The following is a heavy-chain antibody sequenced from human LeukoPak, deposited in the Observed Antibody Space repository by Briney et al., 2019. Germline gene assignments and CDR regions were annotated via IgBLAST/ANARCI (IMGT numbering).Heavy chain of an antibody. D-gene: IGHD5-12*01. CDR2: INRAGSDT. CDR3: AKTERGYNAYPVYYFDS. CDR1: GFTFDNYW. Sequence: GGSLRLSCAASGFTFDNYWMWWVRQASGKGLEWVANINRAGSDTYYPDSVKGRFTISRDNAKNSLYLQMNFLRAEDMALYYCAKTERGYNAYPVYYFDSWGQGTLVTVSS. J-gene: IGHJ4*02. V-gene: IGHV3-7*03.